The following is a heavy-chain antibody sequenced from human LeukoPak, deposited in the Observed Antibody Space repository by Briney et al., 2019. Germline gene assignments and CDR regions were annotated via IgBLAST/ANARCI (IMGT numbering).Heavy chain of an antibody. D-gene: IGHD2-8*01. CDR2: IKEDGTET. CDR1: GFMFSSNW. J-gene: IGHJ6*02. CDR3: AVLHYYAMDV. V-gene: IGHV3-7*03. Sequence: GGSLRLSCAASGFMFSSNWMSWVRLAPGKGLEWVANIKEDGTETYYVDSVKGRFTISRDNAKNSLYLQMNSLRGEDAALYYCAVLHYYAMDVWGQGTTVTVSS.